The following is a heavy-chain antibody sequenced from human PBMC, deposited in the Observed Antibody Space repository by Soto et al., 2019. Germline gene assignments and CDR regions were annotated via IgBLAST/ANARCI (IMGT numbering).Heavy chain of an antibody. CDR1: GFTFSSYA. D-gene: IGHD4-17*01. J-gene: IGHJ1*01. Sequence: PGGSLKLSCAASGFTFSSYAMSWVRQAPGKGLEWVSAISGSSSTIYYADSVKGRFTISRDNAKNSLYLQMNSLRAEDTAVYYCARGTKTYGDYLYFQHWGQGTLVTVSS. V-gene: IGHV3-48*01. CDR2: ISGSSSTI. CDR3: ARGTKTYGDYLYFQH.